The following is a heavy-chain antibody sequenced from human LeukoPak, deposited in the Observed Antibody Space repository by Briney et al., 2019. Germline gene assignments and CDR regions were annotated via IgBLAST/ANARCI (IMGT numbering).Heavy chain of an antibody. CDR2: IIPIFGIA. Sequence: SVKVSCKASGGTFSSYAISWVRQAPGQGLEWMGRIIPIFGIANYAQKFQGRVTITADKSTSTAYMELSSLRSEDTAVYYCPIPAAIGAAAGPSYFDYWGQGTLVTVSS. J-gene: IGHJ4*02. D-gene: IGHD2-2*02. V-gene: IGHV1-69*04. CDR1: GGTFSSYA. CDR3: PIPAAIGAAAGPSYFDY.